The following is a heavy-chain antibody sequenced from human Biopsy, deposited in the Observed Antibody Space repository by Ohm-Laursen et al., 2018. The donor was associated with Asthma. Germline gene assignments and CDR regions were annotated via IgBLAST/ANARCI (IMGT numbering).Heavy chain of an antibody. V-gene: IGHV3-11*01. Sequence: SLRLSCSASGMSVSDYYMTWLRQSPGKGLEWLSHIGIKGTSIYYADSVKGRSTISRDNAKNSLFLQMNGLRADDTAVYFCAGGRYCSGASCLYGMDVWGQGTTVSVSS. CDR3: AGGRYCSGASCLYGMDV. CDR2: IGIKGTSI. D-gene: IGHD2-15*01. CDR1: GMSVSDYY. J-gene: IGHJ6*02.